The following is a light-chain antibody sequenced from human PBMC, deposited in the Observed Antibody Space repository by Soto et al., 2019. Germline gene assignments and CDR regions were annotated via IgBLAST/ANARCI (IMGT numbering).Light chain of an antibody. CDR1: KSVSDY. J-gene: IGKJ4*01. V-gene: IGKV3-11*01. CDR2: GAS. CDR3: QQRSKLPRT. Sequence: EITLTQSPGTLSFSPGERATPSARAIKSVSDYLAWYQQKAGQPPRVLIYGASNRATDIPARFSGSGSGTDFTLTISRLEPEDSAVYYCQQRSKLPRTFGGGTRVEIK.